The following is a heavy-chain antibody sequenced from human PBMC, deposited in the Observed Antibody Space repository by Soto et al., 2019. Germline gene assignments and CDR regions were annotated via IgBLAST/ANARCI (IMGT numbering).Heavy chain of an antibody. D-gene: IGHD1-26*01. J-gene: IGHJ4*02. Sequence: QVQLVESGGGVVQPGRSLRLSCAASGFTFSSYGMYWVRQAPGKGLEWVAVIWYDGSNEYYADSVKGRFTISRDNSKNTLYLQMNSLRAEDTAVYYCARDGWGILGVTGDDYWGQGTLVTVSS. CDR3: ARDGWGILGVTGDDY. CDR2: IWYDGSNE. CDR1: GFTFSSYG. V-gene: IGHV3-33*01.